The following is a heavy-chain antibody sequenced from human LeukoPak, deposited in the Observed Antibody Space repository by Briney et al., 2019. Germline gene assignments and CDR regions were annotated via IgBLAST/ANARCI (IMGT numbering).Heavy chain of an antibody. J-gene: IGHJ4*02. D-gene: IGHD3-3*01. Sequence: PSQTLSLTCTVSGGSISSGDYYWSWIRQPPGKGLEWIVYIYYSGSTYYNPSLKSRVTISVHTSKNQFSLKLSSVTAADTAVYYCARHAQYYDFWSGYLLDYWGQGTLVTVSS. CDR2: IYYSGST. CDR3: ARHAQYYDFWSGYLLDY. CDR1: GGSISSGDYY. V-gene: IGHV4-30-4*08.